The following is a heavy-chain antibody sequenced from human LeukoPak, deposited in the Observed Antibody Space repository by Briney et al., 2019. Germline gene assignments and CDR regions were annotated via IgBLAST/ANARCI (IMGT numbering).Heavy chain of an antibody. CDR1: GGTFSSYA. Sequence: SAKVSCKASGGTFSSYAISWVRQAPGQGLEWMGGIIPIFGTANYAQKFQGRVTITADESTSTAYMELSSLRSEDTAVYYCARVRMDYSSSWYRPGDYYYYMDVWGKGTTVTVSS. CDR3: ARVRMDYSSSWYRPGDYYYYMDV. D-gene: IGHD6-13*01. J-gene: IGHJ6*03. V-gene: IGHV1-69*13. CDR2: IIPIFGTA.